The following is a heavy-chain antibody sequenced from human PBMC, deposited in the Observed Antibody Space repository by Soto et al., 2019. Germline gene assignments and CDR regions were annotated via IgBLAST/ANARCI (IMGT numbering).Heavy chain of an antibody. CDR3: ASAYIPAAPSYGMDV. J-gene: IGHJ6*02. CDR1: GGTFSSYA. D-gene: IGHD2-2*01. V-gene: IGHV1-69*13. CDR2: IIPIFGTA. Sequence: SVKVSCKASGGTFSSYAMSWVRQAPGQGLEWMGGIIPIFGTANYAQKFQGRVTITADESTSTAYMELSSLRSEDTAVYYCASAYIPAAPSYGMDVWGQGTTVTVSS.